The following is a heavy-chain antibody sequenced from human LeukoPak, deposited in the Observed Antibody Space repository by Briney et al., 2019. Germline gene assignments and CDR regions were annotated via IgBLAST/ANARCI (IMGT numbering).Heavy chain of an antibody. J-gene: IGHJ6*02. Sequence: PGGSLRLSCEASGFTFSAYAMTWVRQAPGKGLEWVSSMGSDNKPHYSESVKGRFAISRDNSKSMLFLQLNSLRAEDTALYYCARDLHYYLAMDVWGQGTTVTLSS. V-gene: IGHV3-23*01. CDR2: MGSDNKP. CDR3: ARDLHYYLAMDV. CDR1: GFTFSAYA.